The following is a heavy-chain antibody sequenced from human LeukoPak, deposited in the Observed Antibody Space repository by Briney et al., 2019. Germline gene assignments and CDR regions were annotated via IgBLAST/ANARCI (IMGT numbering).Heavy chain of an antibody. J-gene: IGHJ3*02. CDR1: GGSISSGGYY. D-gene: IGHD3-10*01. CDR2: ISYSGST. CDR3: TETKGILWFGESGAFDI. V-gene: IGHV4-61*08. Sequence: SQTLSLTCTVSGGSISSGGYYWSWIRQPPGKGREGFGYISYSGSTNYNPSLKSRVTISVDTSNNQFSLRLSSVTAADTAGYYCTETKGILWFGESGAFDIWGQGTTVTVSS.